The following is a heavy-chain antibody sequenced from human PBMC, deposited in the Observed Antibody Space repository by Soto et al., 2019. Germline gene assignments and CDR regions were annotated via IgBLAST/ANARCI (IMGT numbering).Heavy chain of an antibody. CDR2: IKSKTDGGTT. Sequence: EVQLVESGGGLVTPGGSLRLSCAASGFTFSNAWMSWVRQAPGKGLEWVGRIKSKTDGGTTDYAAPVKGRFTISRDDSKNTLYLQMNSLKTEDTAVYYCTPLYSYPPGVYYYGMDVWGQGTTVTVSS. CDR3: TPLYSYPPGVYYYGMDV. D-gene: IGHD5-18*01. CDR1: GFTFSNAW. V-gene: IGHV3-15*01. J-gene: IGHJ6*02.